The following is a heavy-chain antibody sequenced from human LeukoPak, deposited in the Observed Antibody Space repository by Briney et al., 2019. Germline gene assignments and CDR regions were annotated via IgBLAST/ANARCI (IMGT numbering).Heavy chain of an antibody. Sequence: GGSLRLSCAASGFTFDDFTMHWFRQPPGRGLQWVSLITGDGGTTSYADSVKGRFTISRDNSKNSLYLHMNSLRNEDTALYYCAKGHFGAGHYWGQGTLVTVSS. V-gene: IGHV3-43*02. D-gene: IGHD3-3*01. CDR3: AKGHFGAGHY. CDR2: ITGDGGTT. CDR1: GFTFDDFT. J-gene: IGHJ4*02.